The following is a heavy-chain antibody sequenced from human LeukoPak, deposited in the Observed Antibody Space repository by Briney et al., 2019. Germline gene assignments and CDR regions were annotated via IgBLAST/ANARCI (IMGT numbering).Heavy chain of an antibody. CDR3: AKGPNYYDSSGYYYSV. CDR1: GFTFSSYA. V-gene: IGHV3-30-3*01. D-gene: IGHD3-22*01. Sequence: GGSLRLSCAASGFTFSSYAMHWVRQAPGKGLEWVAVISYDGSNKYYADSVKGRFTISRDNSKNTLYLQMNSLRAEDTAVYYCAKGPNYYDSSGYYYSVWGQGTLVTVSS. J-gene: IGHJ4*02. CDR2: ISYDGSNK.